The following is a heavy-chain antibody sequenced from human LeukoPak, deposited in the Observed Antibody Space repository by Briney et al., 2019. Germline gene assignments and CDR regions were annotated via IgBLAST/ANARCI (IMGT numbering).Heavy chain of an antibody. J-gene: IGHJ4*02. D-gene: IGHD2-15*01. CDR3: ARPPLGYCSGGSCPFDY. V-gene: IGHV5-51*01. CDR1: GYSFTSYW. Sequence: GESLKISCKGSGYSFTSYWIGWVRQMPGKGLEWMGIIYPGDSDTRYSPSFQGQVTISADKSISTAYLQWGSLKASDTAMYYCARPPLGYCSGGSCPFDYWGQGTLVTVSS. CDR2: IYPGDSDT.